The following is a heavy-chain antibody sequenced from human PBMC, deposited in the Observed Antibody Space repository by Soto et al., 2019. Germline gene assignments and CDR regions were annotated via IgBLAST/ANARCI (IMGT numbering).Heavy chain of an antibody. CDR2: TYYRSNWRH. J-gene: IGHJ5*02. CDR1: GDSVSSNTAA. CDR3: ERGVAGSGFDL. D-gene: IGHD6-19*01. V-gene: IGHV6-1*01. Sequence: SQTLSLTCAISGDSVSSNTAAWNWIRSSPSRGLEWLGRTYYRSNWRHDYAVSVKSRITVNPDTSKNHFSLQLNSVTPDDTAVYYCERGVAGSGFDLWGQGTPVPVYS.